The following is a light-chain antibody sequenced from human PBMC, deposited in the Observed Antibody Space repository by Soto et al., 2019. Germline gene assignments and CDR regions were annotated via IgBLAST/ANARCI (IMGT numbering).Light chain of an antibody. CDR3: LQDFNFPLT. J-gene: IGKJ4*01. Sequence: AIRMTQSPSSLSASLGDRVTVTCRASQDIRNEVSWYQQKPGHAPKLLIYVASTLQDGVPSRFTGSGSGTDLTLTISSLQPEDFATYYCLQDFNFPLTFGGGTKVDI. CDR2: VAS. V-gene: IGKV1-6*01. CDR1: QDIRNE.